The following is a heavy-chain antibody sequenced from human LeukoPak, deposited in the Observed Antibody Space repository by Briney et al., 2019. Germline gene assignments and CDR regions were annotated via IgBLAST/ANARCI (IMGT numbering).Heavy chain of an antibody. D-gene: IGHD3-10*01. CDR1: GFTLSSNY. V-gene: IGHV3-53*01. J-gene: IGHJ4*02. Sequence: GGSLRLSCAASGFTLSSNYMSWVRQAPGKGLEWVALIHSGGSTYYADSVKGRFTISRDNSKNTMYLQMNSLRAEDTAVYYCARDYGSGSYYTDYWGQGTLVTVSS. CDR3: ARDYGSGSYYTDY. CDR2: IHSGGST.